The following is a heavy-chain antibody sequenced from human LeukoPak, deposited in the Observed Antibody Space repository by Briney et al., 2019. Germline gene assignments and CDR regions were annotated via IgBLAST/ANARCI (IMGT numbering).Heavy chain of an antibody. CDR1: GGSISSYY. V-gene: IGHV4-4*07. D-gene: IGHD4-17*01. CDR2: IYTSGST. CDR3: ARQNGDLPYYYHGMDV. J-gene: IGHJ6*02. Sequence: SETLSLTCTVSGGSISSYYWSWIRQPAGKGLEWIGRIYTSGSTNYNPSLKSRVTMSVDTSKNQFSLKLSSVTAADTAVYYCARQNGDLPYYYHGMDVWGQGTTVTVSS.